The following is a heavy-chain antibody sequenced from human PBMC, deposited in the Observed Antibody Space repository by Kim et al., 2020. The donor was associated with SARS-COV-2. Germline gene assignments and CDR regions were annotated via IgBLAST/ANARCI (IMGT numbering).Heavy chain of an antibody. Sequence: SETLSLTCTVSRGAISNSYWSWIRQPPGKGLESIGYIYYKGNTNYNPSLKSRVTISVDTSKNQFSLKLNSVTAADTAVYYCARGRVTPDYWGQGTLVTVSS. CDR3: ARGRVTPDY. V-gene: IGHV4-59*13. D-gene: IGHD2-21*02. CDR1: RGAISNSY. J-gene: IGHJ4*02. CDR2: IYYKGNT.